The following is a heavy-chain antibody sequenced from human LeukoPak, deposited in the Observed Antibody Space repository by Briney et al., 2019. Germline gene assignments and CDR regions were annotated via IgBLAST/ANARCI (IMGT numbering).Heavy chain of an antibody. CDR1: GFTFSSYS. J-gene: IGHJ3*02. CDR2: ISSSSSYI. Sequence: GGSLRLSCAASGFTFSSYSMNWVRQAPGKGLEWVSSISSSSSYISYADSVKGRFTSSRDNAKNSLYLQMNSLRAEDTAVYYCARDNPRWNPHAFDIWGQGTMVTVSS. D-gene: IGHD5-24*01. CDR3: ARDNPRWNPHAFDI. V-gene: IGHV3-21*01.